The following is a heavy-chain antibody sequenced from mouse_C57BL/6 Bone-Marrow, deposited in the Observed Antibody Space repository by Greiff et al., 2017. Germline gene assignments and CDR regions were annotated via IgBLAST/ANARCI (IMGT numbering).Heavy chain of an antibody. Sequence: VQLQQSGAELVRPGASVTLSCKASGYTFTDYEMHWVKQTPVHGLEWIGAIDPETGGTAYYQKFKGKAILTADKSSSTAYMELRSLTSEDSAVYYCTRSMGREDYFDYRGQGTTLTVSS. CDR2: IDPETGGT. D-gene: IGHD4-1*01. CDR3: TRSMGREDYFDY. J-gene: IGHJ2*01. CDR1: GYTFTDYE. V-gene: IGHV1-15*01.